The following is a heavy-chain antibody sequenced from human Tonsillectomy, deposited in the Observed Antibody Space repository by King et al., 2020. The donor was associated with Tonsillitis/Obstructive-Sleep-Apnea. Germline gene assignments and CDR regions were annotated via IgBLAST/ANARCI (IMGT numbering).Heavy chain of an antibody. Sequence: TLQESGPTLVKPTQTLTLTCTFSGFSLSTRGVGVGWIRQPPGKALEWLALIYWDDDKRYSPSLKSRLTITKDTSKNQVVLTMTNMDPVDTATYYCAHRLYYDYYMDLWGKGTAVTVSS. CDR1: GFSLSTRGVG. CDR2: IYWDDDK. J-gene: IGHJ6*03. CDR3: AHRLYYDYYMDL. V-gene: IGHV2-5*02.